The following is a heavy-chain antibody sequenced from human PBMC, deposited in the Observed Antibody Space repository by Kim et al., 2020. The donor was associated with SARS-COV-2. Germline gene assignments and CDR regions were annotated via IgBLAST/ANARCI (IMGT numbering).Heavy chain of an antibody. CDR2: INHSGST. J-gene: IGHJ5*02. CDR3: ARGAPGGAMVYHRIWFDP. CDR1: GGSFSGYY. V-gene: IGHV4-34*01. D-gene: IGHD5-18*01. Sequence: SETLSLTCAVYGGSFSGYYWSWIRQPPGKGLEWIGEINHSGSTNYNPSLKSRVTISVDTSKNQFSLKLSSVTAADTAVYYCARGAPGGAMVYHRIWFDPWGQGTLVTVSS.